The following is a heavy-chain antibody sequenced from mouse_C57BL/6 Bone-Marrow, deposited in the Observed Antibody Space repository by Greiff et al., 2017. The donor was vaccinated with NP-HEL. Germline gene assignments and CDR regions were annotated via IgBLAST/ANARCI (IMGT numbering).Heavy chain of an antibody. D-gene: IGHD2-3*01. CDR3: ARYDGYDVDY. CDR1: GYTFTSYW. CDR2: IDPSDSYT. Sequence: VQLQQPGAELVMPGASVKLSCKASGYTFTSYWMHWVKQRPGQGLEWIGEIDPSDSYTNYNQKFKGKSTLTVDKSSSTAYMQLSSLTSEDSAVYYCARYDGYDVDYWGQGTTLTVSS. J-gene: IGHJ2*01. V-gene: IGHV1-69*01.